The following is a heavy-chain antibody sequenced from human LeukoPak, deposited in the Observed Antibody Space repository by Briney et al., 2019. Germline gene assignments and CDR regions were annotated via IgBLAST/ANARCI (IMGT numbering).Heavy chain of an antibody. V-gene: IGHV3-30-3*01. CDR1: GFTFSSYA. CDR3: ARGQGRAVAGTLYIDY. J-gene: IGHJ4*02. D-gene: IGHD6-19*01. Sequence: PGGSLRLSCAASGFTFSSYAMHWVRQAPGKGLEWVAVISYDGSNKYYADSVKGRFTISRDNSKNTLYLQMNSLRAEDTAVYYCARGQGRAVAGTLYIDYWGQGTLVTVSS. CDR2: ISYDGSNK.